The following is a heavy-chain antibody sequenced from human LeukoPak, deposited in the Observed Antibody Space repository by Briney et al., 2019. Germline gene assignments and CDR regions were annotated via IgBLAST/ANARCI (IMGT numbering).Heavy chain of an antibody. D-gene: IGHD3-9*01. J-gene: IGHJ4*02. CDR1: GYSISSGYY. V-gene: IGHV4-38-2*02. CDR2: IYHSGST. Sequence: SETLSLTCTVSGYSISSGYYWGWIRQPPGKGLEWIGSIYHSGSTYYNPSLKSRVTISVDTSKNQFSLKLSSVTAADTAVYYCARVVFNILTGYQPEYYFDYWGQGTLVTVSS. CDR3: ARVVFNILTGYQPEYYFDY.